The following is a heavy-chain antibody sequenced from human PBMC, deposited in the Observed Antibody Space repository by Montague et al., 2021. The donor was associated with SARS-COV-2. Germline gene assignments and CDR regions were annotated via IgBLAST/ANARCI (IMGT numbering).Heavy chain of an antibody. D-gene: IGHD2-2*03. CDR2: TYYRSKWYN. CDR3: ARKMDSSFDV. CDR1: GASLSSDSLS. Sequence: VSPGASLSSDSLSWHWIRQSPPRGLEWLASTYYRSKWYNDSAPSVSGRATVKPDTSRNQFSLHLDSVTPEDTALYFCARKMDSSFDVWGKGTMVIVSS. V-gene: IGHV6-1*01. J-gene: IGHJ3*01.